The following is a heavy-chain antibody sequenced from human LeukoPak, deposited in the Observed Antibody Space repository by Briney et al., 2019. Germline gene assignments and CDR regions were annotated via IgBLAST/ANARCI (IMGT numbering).Heavy chain of an antibody. CDR2: ISGDGGST. J-gene: IGHJ4*02. Sequence: GGSLRLSCAASGFTFDDYAMHWVRHAPGKGLEWVSLISGDGGSTYYADSVKGRFTISRDNGKNSLYLQMNSLRTEDAALYYCARTGLKQRTVPGQLPDYWGQGTLVTVSS. V-gene: IGHV3-43*02. CDR1: GFTFDDYA. D-gene: IGHD6-25*01. CDR3: ARTGLKQRTVPGQLPDY.